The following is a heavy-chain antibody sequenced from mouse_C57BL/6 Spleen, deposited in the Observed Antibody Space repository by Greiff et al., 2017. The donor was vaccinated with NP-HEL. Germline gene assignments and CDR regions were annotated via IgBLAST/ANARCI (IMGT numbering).Heavy chain of an antibody. CDR2: INPNNGGT. V-gene: IGHV1-22*01. D-gene: IGHD2-4*01. CDR1: GYTFTDYN. CDR3: ARSKGYDYDEAWFAY. J-gene: IGHJ3*01. Sequence: VQLQQSGPELVKPGASVKMSCKASGYTFTDYNMHWVKQSHGKSLEWIGYINPNNGGTSYNQKFKGKATLTVNKSSSTAYMELRSLTSEDSAVYYCARSKGYDYDEAWFAYWGQGTLVTVSA.